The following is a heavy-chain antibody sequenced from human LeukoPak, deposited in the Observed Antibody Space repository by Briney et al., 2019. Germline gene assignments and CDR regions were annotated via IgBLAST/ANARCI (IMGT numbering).Heavy chain of an antibody. J-gene: IGHJ4*02. CDR1: GGSISSSSYY. D-gene: IGHD2-2*02. Sequence: SETLSHTCTVSGGSISSSSYYWGWIRQPPGKGLEWIGSIYYSGSTYYNPSLKSRVTISVDTSKNQFSLKLSSVTAADTAVYYCARDAAVIFLPAYFDYWGQGTLVTVSS. V-gene: IGHV4-39*07. CDR3: ARDAAVIFLPAYFDY. CDR2: IYYSGST.